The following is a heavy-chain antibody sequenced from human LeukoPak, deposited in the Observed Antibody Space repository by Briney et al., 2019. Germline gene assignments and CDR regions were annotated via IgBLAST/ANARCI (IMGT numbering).Heavy chain of an antibody. J-gene: IGHJ5*02. CDR1: GFTFSSYA. D-gene: IGHD3-22*01. Sequence: GGSLRLSWAASGFTFSSYAMHWVRQAPGKRLEWVAVISYDGSNKYYADSVKGRFTISRDNSKNTLYLQMNSLRAEDTAVYYCARDWGNYYDSSGYYYLNWFDPWGQGTLVTVSS. CDR3: ARDWGNYYDSSGYYYLNWFDP. CDR2: ISYDGSNK. V-gene: IGHV3-30-3*01.